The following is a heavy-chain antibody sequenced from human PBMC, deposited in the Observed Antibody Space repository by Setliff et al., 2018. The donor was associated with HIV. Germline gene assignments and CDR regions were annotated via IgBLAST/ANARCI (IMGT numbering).Heavy chain of an antibody. D-gene: IGHD6-19*01. CDR1: GYTFTSYG. V-gene: IGHV1-18*01. Sequence: ASVKVSCKASGYTFTSYGISWVRQAPGQGLEWMGWITPFNGNTNYAQKLQGRVSIARDTSASTAYMELSSLRSEDTAVYYCARVQTMAVAGTQYYYMDVWGKGTTVTVSS. CDR2: ITPFNGNT. J-gene: IGHJ6*03. CDR3: ARVQTMAVAGTQYYYMDV.